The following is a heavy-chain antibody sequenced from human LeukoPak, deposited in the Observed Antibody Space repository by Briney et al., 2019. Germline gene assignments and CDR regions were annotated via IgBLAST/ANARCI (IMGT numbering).Heavy chain of an antibody. CDR1: GASLTSYH. J-gene: IGHJ4*02. CDR2: MFYSGNT. Sequence: SETLSLTCTVSGASLTSYHWSWIRQPAGKGLEWIGRMFYSGNTDYNPSLKSRLTMSIDTSKNQFSLKLCSVTAADTAVYFCARVAGDSYGAFDYWGQGTLVTVSS. D-gene: IGHD5-18*01. V-gene: IGHV4-4*07. CDR3: ARVAGDSYGAFDY.